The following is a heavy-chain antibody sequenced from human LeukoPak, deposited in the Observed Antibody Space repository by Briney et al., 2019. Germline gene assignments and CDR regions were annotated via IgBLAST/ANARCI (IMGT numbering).Heavy chain of an antibody. CDR3: AKDGYCSSTSCYPNHFDS. D-gene: IGHD2-2*03. CDR2: ISNDGSNK. J-gene: IGHJ4*02. Sequence: GGSLRLSCAGSGVTLSPYAMHWVRQAPGKGLEWVALISNDGSNKYYADSVKGRFTISRDNSKNTLDLQTNSLRAEDTAVYYCAKDGYCSSTSCYPNHFDSWGQGTLVIVSS. V-gene: IGHV3-30*18. CDR1: GVTLSPYA.